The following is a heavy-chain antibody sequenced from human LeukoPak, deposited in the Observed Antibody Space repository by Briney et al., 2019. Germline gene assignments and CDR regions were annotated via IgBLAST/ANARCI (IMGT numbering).Heavy chain of an antibody. CDR3: ARGWGYYGSGSPKPLDY. D-gene: IGHD3-10*01. CDR2: IYTSGST. V-gene: IGHV4-4*07. J-gene: IGHJ4*02. CDR1: GGSISSYY. Sequence: SETLSLTCTVSGGSISSYYWSWIRQPAGKGLEWIGRIYTSGSTNYNPSLKSRVTMSVDTSKNQFSLKLSSVTAADTAVYYCARGWGYYGSGSPKPLDYWGQGTLVTVSS.